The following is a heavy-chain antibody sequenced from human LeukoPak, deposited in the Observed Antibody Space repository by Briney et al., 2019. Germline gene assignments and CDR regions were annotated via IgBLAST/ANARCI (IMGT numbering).Heavy chain of an antibody. CDR1: GFTVSSNY. J-gene: IGHJ4*02. CDR2: IYSGGST. D-gene: IGHD3-22*01. CDR3: ARERSGYNDY. Sequence: GGSLRLSCAASGFTVSSNYTSWVRQAPGKGREWVSVIYSGGSTYYADSVKGRFTISRDNSKNTLYLQMNSLRAEDTAVYYCARERSGYNDYWGQGTLVTVSS. V-gene: IGHV3-53*01.